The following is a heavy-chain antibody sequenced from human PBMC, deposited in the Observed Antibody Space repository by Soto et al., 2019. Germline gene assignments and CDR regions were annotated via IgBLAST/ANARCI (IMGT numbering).Heavy chain of an antibody. Sequence: GGSLRLSCAASGFTFSSYAMHWVRQAPGKGLEWVAVISYDGSNKYYADSVKGRFTISRDNSKNTLYLQMNSLRAEDTAVYYCARDFVYSSGWYRQNYYGMDVWGQGTTVTVSS. D-gene: IGHD6-19*01. CDR1: GFTFSSYA. V-gene: IGHV3-30-3*01. CDR2: ISYDGSNK. CDR3: ARDFVYSSGWYRQNYYGMDV. J-gene: IGHJ6*02.